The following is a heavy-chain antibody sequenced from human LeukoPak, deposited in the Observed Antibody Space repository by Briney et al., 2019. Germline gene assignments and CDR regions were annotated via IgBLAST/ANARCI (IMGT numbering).Heavy chain of an antibody. CDR1: GYTFTPYD. Sequence: ASVKVSCKASGYTFTPYDINWVRQAPGQGLEWMGWINPNSGGTNYAQKFQGRVTMTRDTSISTAYMELSRLRSDDTAVYYCARAQYSGYDSGGGFDYWGQGTLVTVSS. V-gene: IGHV1-2*02. J-gene: IGHJ4*02. CDR3: ARAQYSGYDSGGGFDY. CDR2: INPNSGGT. D-gene: IGHD5-12*01.